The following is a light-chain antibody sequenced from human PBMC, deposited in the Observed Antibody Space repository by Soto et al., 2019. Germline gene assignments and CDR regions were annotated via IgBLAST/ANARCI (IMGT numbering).Light chain of an antibody. J-gene: IGLJ2*01. CDR3: SSYTSSSTVV. V-gene: IGLV2-14*01. CDR1: SSDVGGYNY. Sequence: QSALTQPGPVSGSHGQSITIACTGTSSDVGGYNYVSWYQQHPGKAPNLIIYEVSNRPSGVSNRFSGSKSGNTASLTISGLQVEDEADYYCSSYTSSSTVVFGGGTKVTVL. CDR2: EVS.